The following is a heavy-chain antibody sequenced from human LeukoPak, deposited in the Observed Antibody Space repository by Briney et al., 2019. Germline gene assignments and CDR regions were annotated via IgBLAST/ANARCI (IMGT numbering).Heavy chain of an antibody. CDR2: ISSSSSTI. Sequence: GGSLRLSCAASGFTFSSYSMNWVRQAPGKGLEWVSYISSSSSTIYYADSVKGRFTISRDNAKNSLYLQMNSLRAEDTAVYYCARDHRRYNWNYEDAFDIWGQGTMVTVSS. CDR1: GFTFSSYS. J-gene: IGHJ3*02. V-gene: IGHV3-48*01. CDR3: ARDHRRYNWNYEDAFDI. D-gene: IGHD1-7*01.